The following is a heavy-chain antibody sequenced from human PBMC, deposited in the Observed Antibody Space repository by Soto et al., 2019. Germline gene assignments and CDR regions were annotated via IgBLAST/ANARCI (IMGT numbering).Heavy chain of an antibody. V-gene: IGHV3-13*04. Sequence: GGSLRLSCAASGFTFSSYDMHWVRQVTGKGLEWVSAIGTAGDTYYPDSVKGRFTISRENGKNSLYLQMNSLRAGDTAVYYCVRFRPWYSGMDVWGQGTTVTVSS. J-gene: IGHJ6*02. D-gene: IGHD6-6*01. CDR3: VRFRPWYSGMDV. CDR1: GFTFSSYD. CDR2: IGTAGDT.